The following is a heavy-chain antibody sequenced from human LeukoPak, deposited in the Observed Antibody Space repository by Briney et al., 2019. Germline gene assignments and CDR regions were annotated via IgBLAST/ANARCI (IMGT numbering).Heavy chain of an antibody. V-gene: IGHV1-8*01. Sequence: RASVKVSCKASGYTFTSYDINWVRQATGQGLEWMGWMNPNSGNTGHAQKFQGRVTMTRDTSISTAYMELSRLRSDDTAVYYCARDLIFASGSNWFDPWGQGTLVTVSS. CDR1: GYTFTSYD. D-gene: IGHD3-22*01. CDR3: ARDLIFASGSNWFDP. CDR2: MNPNSGNT. J-gene: IGHJ5*02.